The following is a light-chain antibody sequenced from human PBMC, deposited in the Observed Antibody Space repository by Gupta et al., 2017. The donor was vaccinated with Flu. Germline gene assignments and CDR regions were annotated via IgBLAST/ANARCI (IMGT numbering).Light chain of an antibody. CDR3: AAWDDSLNGPL. CDR2: SNN. J-gene: IGLJ3*02. Sequence: QSVLTYTPSASGAPGQTGTIPCSGGSPNIGTNNVNWYQQFPGTAPKLLIYSNNERPSGVPDRFSGSKSGTSASLAISGLQSEDEADYYCAAWDDSLNGPLFGGGTKLTVL. CDR1: SPNIGTNN. V-gene: IGLV1-44*01.